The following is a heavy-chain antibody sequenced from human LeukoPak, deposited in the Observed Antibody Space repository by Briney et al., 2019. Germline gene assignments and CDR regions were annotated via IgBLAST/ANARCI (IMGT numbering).Heavy chain of an antibody. J-gene: IGHJ5*02. V-gene: IGHV3-23*01. CDR3: AASLPNIVVVPAAKGPFGS. Sequence: TGGSVILSCAASGFVFSNYVIRWVRHAPGKGLEWVSDMNGGGGGGTFHADSVRGRFTISRDNSKNTLYLQMSSLRAEDTAVYYCAASLPNIVVVPAAKGPFGSWGQGTLVTVSS. CDR2: MNGGGGGGT. D-gene: IGHD2-2*01. CDR1: GFVFSNYV.